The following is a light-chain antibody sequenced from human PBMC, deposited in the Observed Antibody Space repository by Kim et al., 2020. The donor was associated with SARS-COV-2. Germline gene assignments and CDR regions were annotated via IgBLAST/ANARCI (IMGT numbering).Light chain of an antibody. J-gene: IGLJ3*02. CDR1: SGSIASNY. V-gene: IGLV6-57*03. CDR3: QSYDNNFWG. CDR2: EDD. Sequence: NFMLTQPHSVSESPGKTVTISCTRSSGSIASNYVQWYQQRPGSAPTTVIHEDDQRPSGVPDRFSGSIDSSSNSASLTISRLKTEDEADYYCQSYDNNFWGFGGGTQLTVL.